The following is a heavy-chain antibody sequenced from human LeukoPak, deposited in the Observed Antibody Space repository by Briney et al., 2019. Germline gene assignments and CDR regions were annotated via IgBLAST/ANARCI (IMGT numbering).Heavy chain of an antibody. CDR2: IKQDGSEK. J-gene: IGHJ5*02. CDR1: GFTFSRYW. D-gene: IGHD3-22*01. V-gene: IGHV3-7*01. CDR3: ARDYFDGSGYYYFS. Sequence: GGSLRLSCAASGFTFSRYWMNWVRQAPGKGPEWVANIKQDGSEKFYVDSVKGRFTISRDNAKNSVYLQMNSLRAEDTAVYYCARDYFDGSGYYYFSWGQGTLVTVSS.